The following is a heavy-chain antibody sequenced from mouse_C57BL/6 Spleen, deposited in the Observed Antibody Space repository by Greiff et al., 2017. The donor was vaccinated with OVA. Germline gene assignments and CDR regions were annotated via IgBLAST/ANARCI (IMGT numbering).Heavy chain of an antibody. CDR2: IDPSDSYT. Sequence: VQLQQPGAELVKPGASVKLSCKASGYTFTSYWMQWVKQRPGQGLEWIGEIDPSDSYTNYNQKFKGKATLTVDTSSSTAYMQLSSLTSEDSAVYYCARSRGSSPEFAYWGQGTLVTVSA. CDR1: GYTFTSYW. CDR3: ARSRGSSPEFAY. D-gene: IGHD1-1*01. V-gene: IGHV1-50*01. J-gene: IGHJ3*01.